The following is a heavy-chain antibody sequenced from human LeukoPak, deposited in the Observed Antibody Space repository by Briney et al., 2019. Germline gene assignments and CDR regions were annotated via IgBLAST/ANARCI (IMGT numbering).Heavy chain of an antibody. CDR1: GGSFGGYY. J-gene: IGHJ4*02. CDR2: INHSGST. V-gene: IGHV4-34*01. Sequence: PSETLSLTCAVYGGSFGGYYWSWIRQPPGKGLEWIGEINHSGSTNYNPSLKSRVTISVDMSKNQFSLKLSSVTVADTAVYYRARAPRRTIFGVVTIRGYFDYWGQGTLVTVSS. CDR3: ARAPRRTIFGVVTIRGYFDY. D-gene: IGHD3-3*01.